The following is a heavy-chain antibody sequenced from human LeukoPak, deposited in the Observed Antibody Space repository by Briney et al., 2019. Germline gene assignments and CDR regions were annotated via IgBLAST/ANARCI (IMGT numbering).Heavy chain of an antibody. J-gene: IGHJ4*02. D-gene: IGHD6-13*01. Sequence: PGGSLRLSCAASGFTFSSYEMNWVRQAPGKGLEWVSYISSSGSTIYYADSVKGRFTISRDNAKNSLYLQMNGLRAEDTAVYYCARSSSWYLFWGQGTLVTVSS. CDR1: GFTFSSYE. V-gene: IGHV3-48*03. CDR3: ARSSSWYLF. CDR2: ISSSGSTI.